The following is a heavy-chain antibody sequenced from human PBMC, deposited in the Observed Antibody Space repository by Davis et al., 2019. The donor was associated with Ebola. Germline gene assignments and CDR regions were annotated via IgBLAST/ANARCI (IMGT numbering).Heavy chain of an antibody. D-gene: IGHD3-10*01. CDR3: ARGSPLPSH. J-gene: IGHJ4*02. CDR1: GFTFSSYG. CDR2: LSIDGKSQ. V-gene: IGHV3-30*03. Sequence: GGSLRLSCAASGFTFSSYGMHWVRQTPGEGLEWVAVLSIDGKSQYYAASVRGRFSISRDNSERTVYLQMNSLRVDDTGIYYCARGSPLPSHWGQGTQVTVSS.